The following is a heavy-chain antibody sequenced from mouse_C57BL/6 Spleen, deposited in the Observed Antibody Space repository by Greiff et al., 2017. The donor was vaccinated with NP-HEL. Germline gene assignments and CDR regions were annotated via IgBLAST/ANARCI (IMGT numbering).Heavy chain of an antibody. CDR3: AIVATDYFDY. CDR1: GYAFSSSW. V-gene: IGHV1-82*01. J-gene: IGHJ2*01. D-gene: IGHD1-1*01. CDR2: IYPGDGDT. Sequence: QVQLQQSGPELVKPGASVKISCKASGYAFSSSWMNWVKQRPGKGLEWIGRIYPGDGDTNYNGKSKGKATLTADKSSSTAYMQLSSLTSEDSAVYFCAIVATDYFDYWGQGTTLTVSS.